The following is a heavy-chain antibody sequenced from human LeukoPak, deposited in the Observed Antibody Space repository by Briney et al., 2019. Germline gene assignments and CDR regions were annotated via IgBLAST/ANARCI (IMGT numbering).Heavy chain of an antibody. Sequence: SETLSLTCTVSGASISFYYWSWIRQPPGKGLEWIGYIYYSGSTNYNLSLKSRVTMSIDTSKNHFSLNLNSVTAADTAIYYCALDSSGWSDDSFDIWGQGTMVTVSS. V-gene: IGHV4-59*01. J-gene: IGHJ3*02. CDR1: GASISFYY. CDR3: ALDSSGWSDDSFDI. CDR2: IYYSGST. D-gene: IGHD6-13*01.